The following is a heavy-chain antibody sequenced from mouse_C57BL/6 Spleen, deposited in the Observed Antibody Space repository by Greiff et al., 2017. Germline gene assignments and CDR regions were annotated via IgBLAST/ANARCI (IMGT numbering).Heavy chain of an antibody. CDR3: ARWGSGSSYDYFDY. CDR2: IYPGSGNT. J-gene: IGHJ2*01. CDR1: GYTFTDYY. D-gene: IGHD1-1*01. V-gene: IGHV1-76*01. Sequence: QVQLQQSGAELVRPGASVKLSCKASGYTFTDYYINWVKQRPGQGLEWIARIYPGSGNTYYNEKFKGKATLTAEKSSSTAYMQLSSLTSEDSAVYFCARWGSGSSYDYFDYWGQGTTLTVSS.